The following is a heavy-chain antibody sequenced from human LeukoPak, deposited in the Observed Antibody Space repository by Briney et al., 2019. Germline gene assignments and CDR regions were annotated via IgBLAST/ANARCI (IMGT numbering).Heavy chain of an antibody. CDR2: IKPNSGDT. CDR1: GYTFTDLY. CDR3: ARHNCGFDFDY. Sequence: ASVKVSCKASGYTFTDLYIHWVRQAPGQGREWMGLIKPNSGDTNYAQQFQGRVTMTRDTSINTAYMELSRLTSDDTAVYFCARHNCGFDFDYWGQGTLVTVSS. D-gene: IGHD1-20*01. J-gene: IGHJ4*02. V-gene: IGHV1-2*02.